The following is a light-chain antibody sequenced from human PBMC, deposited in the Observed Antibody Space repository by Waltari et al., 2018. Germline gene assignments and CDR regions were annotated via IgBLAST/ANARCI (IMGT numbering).Light chain of an antibody. J-gene: IGKJ5*01. CDR3: QQSANSPFT. CDR1: QNIKTW. V-gene: IGKV1-5*03. Sequence: DIQMSQSPSTLSASIGDRVTITCRASQNIKTWVAWYQQKPGKAPKFLVYKASTLDSGVPSRCSGSGSGTEFTLTISSLQPDDFAVYYCQQSANSPFTFGQGTRLDI. CDR2: KAS.